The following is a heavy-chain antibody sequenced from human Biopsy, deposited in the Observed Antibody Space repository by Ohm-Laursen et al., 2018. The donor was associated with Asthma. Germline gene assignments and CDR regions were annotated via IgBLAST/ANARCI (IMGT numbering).Heavy chain of an antibody. J-gene: IGHJ6*02. D-gene: IGHD4-17*01. Sequence: SVKVSCKASGGTFSSHSISWVRQAPGRGLEWMGGIIPIFDTPNYAQKFQGRVTITADESTTTAYMELSSLRSEDTAVYYCVTSGGDYGYFGLDVWGQGTTVTVSS. CDR3: VTSGGDYGYFGLDV. CDR1: GGTFSSHS. V-gene: IGHV1-69*13. CDR2: IIPIFDTP.